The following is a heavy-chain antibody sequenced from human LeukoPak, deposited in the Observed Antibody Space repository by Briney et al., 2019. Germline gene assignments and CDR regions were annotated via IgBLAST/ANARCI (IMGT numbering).Heavy chain of an antibody. CDR1: GFTFSNYW. D-gene: IGHD4-11*01. Sequence: GGSLRLSCAASGFTFSNYWMSWGRQAPGKGVEWVANVNQDGSEKYYVDSVKGRFTISRDNSKNSLYLQMNSLRDEDTAVYYCARGYSDYGGEDFDYWGQGTLVTVSS. CDR3: ARGYSDYGGEDFDY. V-gene: IGHV3-7*04. J-gene: IGHJ4*02. CDR2: VNQDGSEK.